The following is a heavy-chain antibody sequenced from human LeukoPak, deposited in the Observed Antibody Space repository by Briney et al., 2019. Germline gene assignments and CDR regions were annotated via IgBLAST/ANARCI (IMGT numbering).Heavy chain of an antibody. Sequence: SETLSLTCTVSGGSISSSSYYWGWIRQPPGKGLEWIGSIYYSGSTYYNPSLKSRVTISVDTSKNHFSLKLSSVTAADTAVYYCARQNVYYYDSSGYYPHYFDYWGQGTLVTVSS. CDR1: GGSISSSSYY. CDR2: IYYSGST. CDR3: ARQNVYYYDSSGYYPHYFDY. V-gene: IGHV4-39*01. D-gene: IGHD3-22*01. J-gene: IGHJ4*02.